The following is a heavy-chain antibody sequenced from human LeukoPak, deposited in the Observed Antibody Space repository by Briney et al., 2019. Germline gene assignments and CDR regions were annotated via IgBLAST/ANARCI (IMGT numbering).Heavy chain of an antibody. Sequence: GSLRLSCTASGFTFGDYAMSWARQAPGKGLEWVGFIRNQAHGGTADYAASVKGRFRISRDDSNSIAYLHMDSLQAEDTALYYCFTPTYYYDASGYSLYSGMDVWGQGTTVTVSS. CDR3: FTPTYYYDASGYSLYSGMDV. CDR1: GFTFGDYA. J-gene: IGHJ6*02. V-gene: IGHV3-49*04. D-gene: IGHD3-22*01. CDR2: IRNQAHGGTA.